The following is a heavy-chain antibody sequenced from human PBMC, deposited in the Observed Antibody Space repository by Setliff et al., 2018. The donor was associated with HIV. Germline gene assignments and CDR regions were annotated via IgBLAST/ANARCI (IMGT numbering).Heavy chain of an antibody. V-gene: IGHV3-7*03. J-gene: IGHJ3*01. CDR1: GFTFSDYA. CDR2: IKQDGNEE. Sequence: GGSLRLSCVASGFTFSDYAMHWVRQAPGKGLEWVANIKQDGNEEDYLDSVKGRFTISRDNAKNSLYLQMNSLRAEDSAVYYCVKSQSQWLRFDVFDLWGQGTMVTVSS. D-gene: IGHD5-12*01. CDR3: VKSQSQWLRFDVFDL.